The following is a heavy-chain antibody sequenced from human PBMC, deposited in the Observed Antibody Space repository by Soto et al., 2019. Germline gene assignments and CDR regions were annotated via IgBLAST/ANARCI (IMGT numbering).Heavy chain of an antibody. D-gene: IGHD6-6*01. J-gene: IGHJ4*02. CDR3: ARHGLGSSSSEIDY. V-gene: IGHV3-48*03. CDR1: GFTFSSYE. Sequence: LRLSCAASGFTFSSYEMNWVRQAPGKGLEWVSYISSSGSTIYYADSVKGRFTISRDNAKNSLYLQMNSLRAEDTAVYYCARHGLGSSSSEIDYWGQGTLVTVSS. CDR2: ISSSGSTI.